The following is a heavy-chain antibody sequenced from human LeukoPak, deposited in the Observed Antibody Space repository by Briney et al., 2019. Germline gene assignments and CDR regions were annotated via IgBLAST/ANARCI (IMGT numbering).Heavy chain of an antibody. CDR2: IYQSGST. J-gene: IGHJ4*02. D-gene: IGHD1-7*01. CDR3: AKYQAGTTTDH. V-gene: IGHV4-39*01. Sequence: PSETLSPTCTVSGDSISSNGYYWGWIRQPPGKGLDWIGSIYQSGSTQYNPSLKSRVTISIDTPQSQFSLQLNSVSAADTAIYYCAKYQAGTTTDHWGQGTLVTVSS. CDR1: GDSISSNGYY.